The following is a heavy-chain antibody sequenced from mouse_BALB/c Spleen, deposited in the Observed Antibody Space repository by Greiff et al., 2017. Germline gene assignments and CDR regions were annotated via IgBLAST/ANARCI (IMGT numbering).Heavy chain of an antibody. Sequence: EVQLQESGPGLVKPSQSLSLTCTVTGYSITSDYAWNWIRQFPGNKLEWMGYIRYSGSTSYNPSLKSRISFTRDTSKNQFFLQLNSVTTEDTATYYCARGYYYGSSPYAMDYWGQGTSVTVSS. CDR3: ARGYYYGSSPYAMDY. J-gene: IGHJ4*01. CDR1: GYSITSDYA. D-gene: IGHD1-1*01. CDR2: IRYSGST. V-gene: IGHV3-2*02.